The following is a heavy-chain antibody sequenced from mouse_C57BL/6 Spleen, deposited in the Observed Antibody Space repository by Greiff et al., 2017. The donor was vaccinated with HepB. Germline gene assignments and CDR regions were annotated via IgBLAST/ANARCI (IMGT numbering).Heavy chain of an antibody. V-gene: IGHV3-1*01. Sequence: EVQLQQSGPGMVKPSQSLSLTCTVTGYSITSGYDWHWIRHFPGNKLEWMGYISYSGSTNYNPSLKSRISITHDTSKNHFFLKLNSVTTEDTATYYCARTTVGLYYFDYWGQGTTLTVSS. J-gene: IGHJ2*01. CDR3: ARTTVGLYYFDY. CDR1: GYSITSGYD. CDR2: ISYSGST. D-gene: IGHD1-1*01.